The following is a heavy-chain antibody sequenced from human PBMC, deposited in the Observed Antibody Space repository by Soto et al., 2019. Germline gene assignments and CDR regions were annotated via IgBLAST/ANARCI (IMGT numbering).Heavy chain of an antibody. V-gene: IGHV4-39*01. Sequence: PSETLSLTCTVSGGSITSSSHFWGWVRQPPGKGLEWIGTIYFTGNTYYTPSLKSRLTMSIDTSENEFSLRLNSVTAADMAVYYCAGQTFTIAAASYGRSNWFDPWGPGTLVTVSS. J-gene: IGHJ5*02. CDR3: AGQTFTIAAASYGRSNWFDP. CDR1: GGSITSSSHF. CDR2: IYFTGNT. D-gene: IGHD6-25*01.